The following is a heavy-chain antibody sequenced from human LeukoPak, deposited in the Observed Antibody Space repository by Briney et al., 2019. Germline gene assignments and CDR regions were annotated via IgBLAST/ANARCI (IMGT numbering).Heavy chain of an antibody. CDR2: INAGNGNT. D-gene: IGHD5-18*01. J-gene: IGHJ6*02. V-gene: IGHV1-3*01. CDR1: GYTFTSYA. Sequence: ASVKVSCKASGYTFTSYAMHWVRQAPGQRLEWMGWINAGNGNTKYSQKFQGRVTITRDTSASTAYMELSSLRSEDTAVYYCARGFPPIQLWLSYYYYGMDVWGQGTTVTVSS. CDR3: ARGFPPIQLWLSYYYYGMDV.